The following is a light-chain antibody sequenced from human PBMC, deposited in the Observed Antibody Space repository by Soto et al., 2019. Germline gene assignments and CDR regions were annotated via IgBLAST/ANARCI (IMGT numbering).Light chain of an antibody. J-gene: IGKJ1*01. Sequence: DIQMTQSPSSLSASVGDRVTIPCRASQSIATYLNWYQQKPGKAPKLLIYAASTLQSGVPSRFSGSGSGTDFTLTISSLQPEDFATYYCLCYITYPWTFGQGTKVDIK. V-gene: IGKV1-39*01. CDR1: QSIATY. CDR3: LCYITYPWT. CDR2: AAS.